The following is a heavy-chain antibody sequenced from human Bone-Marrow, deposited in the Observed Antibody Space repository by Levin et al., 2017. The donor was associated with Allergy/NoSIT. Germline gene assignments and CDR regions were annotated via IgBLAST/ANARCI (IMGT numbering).Heavy chain of an antibody. CDR3: ARKLTPGETHRFDS. Sequence: GGSLSLSCAASGFIFSSYAINWVRQAPGKGLDWVSAISGGGETTLYADSVKGRFTISRDNSKNTLYLQMNSLRTEDTALYYCARKLTPGETHRFDSWGQGTMVTVSS. D-gene: IGHD1-26*01. J-gene: IGHJ3*02. CDR2: ISGGGETT. CDR1: GFIFSSYA. V-gene: IGHV3-23*01.